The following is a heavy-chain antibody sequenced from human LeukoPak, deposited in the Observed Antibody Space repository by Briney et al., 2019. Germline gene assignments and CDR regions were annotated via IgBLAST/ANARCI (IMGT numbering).Heavy chain of an antibody. CDR3: ARVSSSSAKRSAFDI. Sequence: ASVKVSCKASGGTFSSYAISWVRQAPGQGLEWMGWISAYNGNTNYAQKLQGRVTITRDTSASTAYMELSSLRSEDTAVYYCARVSSSSAKRSAFDIWGQGTMVTVSS. V-gene: IGHV1-18*01. J-gene: IGHJ3*02. CDR2: ISAYNGNT. CDR1: GGTFSSYA. D-gene: IGHD6-13*01.